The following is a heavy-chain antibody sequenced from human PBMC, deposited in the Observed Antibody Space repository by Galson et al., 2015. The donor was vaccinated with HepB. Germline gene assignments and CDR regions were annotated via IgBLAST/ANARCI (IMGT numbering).Heavy chain of an antibody. CDR3: ARDPIAATGPYGMDV. J-gene: IGHJ6*02. V-gene: IGHV3-7*03. CDR1: GFTFSNYW. Sequence: SLSLSCAASGFTFSNYWMSWVRQAPGKGLEWVANIKQDGSEKYYLDSVKGRFTISRDNAKNSLYLHMSSLSAEDTAVFFCARDPIAATGPYGMDVWGQGTTVTVSS. D-gene: IGHD6-13*01. CDR2: IKQDGSEK.